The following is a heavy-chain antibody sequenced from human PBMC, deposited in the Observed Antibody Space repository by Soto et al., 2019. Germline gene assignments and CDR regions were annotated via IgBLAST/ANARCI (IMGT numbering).Heavy chain of an antibody. CDR1: GFTFSNYW. Sequence: PGGPLRLSCAASGFTFSNYWMHWVRQAPGKGLVWISRINDQGGSTSYADSVKGRFTISRDNAKNSLYLQMNSLRAEDTALYYCAKDWDTAMVYYFDYWGQGTLVTVSS. J-gene: IGHJ4*02. CDR3: AKDWDTAMVYYFDY. D-gene: IGHD5-18*01. V-gene: IGHV3-74*01. CDR2: INDQGGST.